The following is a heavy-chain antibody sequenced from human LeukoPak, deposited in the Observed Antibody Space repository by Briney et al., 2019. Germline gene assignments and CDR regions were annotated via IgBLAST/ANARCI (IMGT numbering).Heavy chain of an antibody. J-gene: IGHJ5*02. Sequence: GGSLRLSCTASGFTFNNYLMSWVRQAPGKGPEWVSVLFTGGAGALYADSVRGRFTISGDTSKTTLYLQMDGLRAEDTAVYYCAKECDYSPGHKFDLWGRGTLVTVSS. D-gene: IGHD3-10*01. CDR2: LFTGGAGA. CDR1: GFTFNNYL. CDR3: AKECDYSPGHKFDL. V-gene: IGHV3-23*03.